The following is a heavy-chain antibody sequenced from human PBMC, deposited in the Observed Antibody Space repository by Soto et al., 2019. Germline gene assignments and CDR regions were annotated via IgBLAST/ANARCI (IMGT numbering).Heavy chain of an antibody. CDR2: IYSGGSS. J-gene: IGHJ4*02. CDR1: RATVSSNY. V-gene: IGHV3-53*01. D-gene: IGHD5-18*01. CDR3: AYSESGYSYGLRI. Sequence: PVGSLRLSCASSRATVSSNYMSWVLQAPGKGLEWVSVIYSGGSSYYADSVKGRFTISRDNSKNTLYLQMNSLRAEDTAVYYCAYSESGYSYGLRIWGQGTLVTVSS.